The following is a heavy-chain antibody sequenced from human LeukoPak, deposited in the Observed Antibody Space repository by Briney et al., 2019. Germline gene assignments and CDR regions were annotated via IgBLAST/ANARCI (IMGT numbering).Heavy chain of an antibody. CDR1: GFSLSSHW. Sequence: GGSLRLSCAASGFSLSSHWMHWVRQVPGKGLVWVSRINGDGSTTTYADSVKGRFSISRDNAENTLFLQMNSLRPEDTAVYYCVRGGTYSTDPFDIWGQGTRVIVSS. V-gene: IGHV3-74*03. J-gene: IGHJ3*02. CDR2: INGDGSTT. D-gene: IGHD2-15*01. CDR3: VRGGTYSTDPFDI.